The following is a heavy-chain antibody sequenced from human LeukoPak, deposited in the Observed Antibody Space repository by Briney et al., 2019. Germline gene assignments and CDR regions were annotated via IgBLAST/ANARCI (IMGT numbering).Heavy chain of an antibody. CDR2: INEDGSEK. V-gene: IGHV3-7*01. J-gene: IGHJ4*02. Sequence: GGSLRLSCAASGFTFSYFWMSWVRQAPGKGLEWVANINEDGSEKYYVDSVKGRFTISRDNAKNSLYLQMNSLRAEDTAVYYCAREYYYDSSGYGSFGYWGQGTLVTVSS. D-gene: IGHD3-22*01. CDR1: GFTFSYFW. CDR3: AREYYYDSSGYGSFGY.